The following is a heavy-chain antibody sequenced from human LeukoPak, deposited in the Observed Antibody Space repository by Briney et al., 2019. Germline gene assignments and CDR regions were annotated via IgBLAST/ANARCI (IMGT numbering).Heavy chain of an antibody. CDR2: INPSGGST. CDR3: ARDLFGLVTLLDY. Sequence: GASVKVSCKASGYTFTSYYMHWVRQAPGQGLEWMGIINPSGGSTSYSQKFQGRVTMTRDMSTSTVYMDLSSLRSEDTAVYYCARDLFGLVTLLDYWGQGTLVNVSS. CDR1: GYTFTSYY. V-gene: IGHV1-46*01. J-gene: IGHJ4*02. D-gene: IGHD3/OR15-3a*01.